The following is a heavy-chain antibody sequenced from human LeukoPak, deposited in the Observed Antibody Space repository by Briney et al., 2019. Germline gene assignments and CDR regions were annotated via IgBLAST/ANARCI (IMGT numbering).Heavy chain of an antibody. J-gene: IGHJ4*02. V-gene: IGHV4-38-2*01. D-gene: IGHD3-22*01. CDR2: IYESGST. CDR3: VRHGGSGYLFD. Sequence: SETLSLTCAVSGYSISTGNYWGWIRQPPGKGLEYIGSIYESGSTYYHPSLKSRVTISVDTSKNQFSLKLSSVTAAVTAVYYCVRHGGSGYLFDWGQGTLVTVSS. CDR1: GYSISTGNY.